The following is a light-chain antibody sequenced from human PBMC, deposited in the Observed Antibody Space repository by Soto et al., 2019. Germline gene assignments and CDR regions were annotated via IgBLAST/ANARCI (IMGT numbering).Light chain of an antibody. CDR2: GAS. J-gene: IGKJ4*01. CDR1: QSMGSN. CDR3: QLFSPYRVT. Sequence: ARSQTPASLSGRPGERATLACRASQSMGSNLAWYQQKPGQAPRLLIYGASTRATGIPDRFSGGGSGTGLTLTFSVLAPEQFAVYYCQLFSPYRVTFAGGTKVDIK. V-gene: IGKV3-15*01.